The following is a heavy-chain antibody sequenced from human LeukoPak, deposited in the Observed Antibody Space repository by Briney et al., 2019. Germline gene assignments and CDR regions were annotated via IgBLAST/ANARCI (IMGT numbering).Heavy chain of an antibody. CDR1: GYTVTGHY. CDR3: ARDAYSGFSSSYNMDS. J-gene: IGHJ4*02. CDR2: INPNTGGT. V-gene: IGHV1-2*02. D-gene: IGHD5-18*01. Sequence: ASVKVSCKASGYTVTGHYLHWVRQAPGQGLEWMGWINPNTGGTNYAQKFQGSVTMTTDTSINTAYMEINSLTSEDTAMYYCARDAYSGFSSSYNMDSWGQGTLVTVSS.